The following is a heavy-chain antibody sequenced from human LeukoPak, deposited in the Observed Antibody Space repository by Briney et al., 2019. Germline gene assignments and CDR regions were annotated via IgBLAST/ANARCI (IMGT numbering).Heavy chain of an antibody. D-gene: IGHD6-19*01. J-gene: IGHJ6*03. CDR1: GGSISNYV. V-gene: IGHV4-59*01. CDR3: ARVGWGSGWGDYYYYYMDV. Sequence: PSETLSLTCTVSGGSISNYVWSWIRQPPGKGLEWIGYINDSGNTKYNPSLESRVTISVDTSKNQFSLNLYSVTAADTAVYYCARVGWGSGWGDYYYYYMDVWGKGTTVTVSS. CDR2: INDSGNT.